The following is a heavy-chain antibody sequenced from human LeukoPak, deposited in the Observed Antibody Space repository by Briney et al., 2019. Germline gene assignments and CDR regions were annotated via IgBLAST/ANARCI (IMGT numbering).Heavy chain of an antibody. CDR2: ISYDGSNK. V-gene: IGHV3-30-3*01. D-gene: IGHD5-24*01. Sequence: PGGSLRLSCAASGFTFSSYAMHWVRQAPGKGLEWVAVISYDGSNKYYADSVKGRFTISRDNSKNTLYLQMNSLRAEDTAVYYCARVQKPMNRIDGYSYFDYWGQGTLVTVSS. CDR3: ARVQKPMNRIDGYSYFDY. J-gene: IGHJ4*02. CDR1: GFTFSSYA.